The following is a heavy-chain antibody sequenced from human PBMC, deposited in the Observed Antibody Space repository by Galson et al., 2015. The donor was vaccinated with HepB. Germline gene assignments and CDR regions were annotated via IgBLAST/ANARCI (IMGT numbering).Heavy chain of an antibody. V-gene: IGHV3-23*01. CDR1: GLTFRNFA. CDR3: AKMKGLVITDYAMDV. J-gene: IGHJ6*02. CDR2: ISGSGRSI. Sequence: SLRLSCAVSGLTFRNFAISWVRQAPGKGLEWVSGISGSGRSIFYADSVKGRFTISRDNSKNTLYLQMNSLRAEDTARYFCAKMKGLVITDYAMDVWGRGTTVTVSS. D-gene: IGHD2-2*01.